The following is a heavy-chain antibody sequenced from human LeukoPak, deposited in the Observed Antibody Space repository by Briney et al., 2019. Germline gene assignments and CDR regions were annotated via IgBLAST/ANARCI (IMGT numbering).Heavy chain of an antibody. V-gene: IGHV4-31*03. CDR3: ARGVGSGPYFDY. CDR1: GGSISSGGYY. J-gene: IGHJ4*02. D-gene: IGHD3-10*01. CDR2: IYYSGST. Sequence: SQTLSLTCTVSGGSISSGGYYWSWIRQHPGKGLEWIGYIYYSGSTYYNPSLKSRVTISVDTSKNQFSLKLSSVTAADTAVYYCARGVGSGPYFDYWGQGTLVTVSS.